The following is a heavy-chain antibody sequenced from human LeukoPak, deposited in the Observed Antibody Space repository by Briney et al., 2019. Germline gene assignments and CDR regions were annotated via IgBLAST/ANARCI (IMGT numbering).Heavy chain of an antibody. CDR2: VNPIHGGT. V-gene: IGHV1-2*02. J-gene: IGHJ5*01. Sequence: ASVKVSCKPSGYNFMDSYIHWVRQAPGQGLEWMGWVNPIHGGTRSAQKFQNRISLTTDTSTHTAYMELSGLRPDDTALYFCARAIAVPGSDSWGQGTLVIVSS. D-gene: IGHD6-19*01. CDR3: ARAIAVPGSDS. CDR1: GYNFMDSY.